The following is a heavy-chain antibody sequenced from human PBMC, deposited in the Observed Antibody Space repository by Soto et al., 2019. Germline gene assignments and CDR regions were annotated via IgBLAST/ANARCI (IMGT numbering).Heavy chain of an antibody. D-gene: IGHD4-4*01. Sequence: ASVKVSCKASGYTFTSYGISWVRQAPGQGLEWMGWISAYNGNTNYAQKLQGRVTMTTDTSTSTAYMELRSLRSDDTAVYYCAKDVKSNYYFDYWGQGTLVTVSS. CDR2: ISAYNGNT. CDR3: AKDVKSNYYFDY. J-gene: IGHJ4*02. V-gene: IGHV1-18*01. CDR1: GYTFTSYG.